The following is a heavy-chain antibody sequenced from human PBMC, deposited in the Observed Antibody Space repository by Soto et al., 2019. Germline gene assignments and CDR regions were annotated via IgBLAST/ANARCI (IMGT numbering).Heavy chain of an antibody. Sequence: ASLKVSCKASGYTFTSNGISWVRQAPGQGLERMRWISAYNGNTNYAQKLQGRVTMTTDTSTSTAYMELRSMRSDDTALYYCAGETPMVTFGEPFDPWGQGSLVTVSS. V-gene: IGHV1-18*01. D-gene: IGHD3-16*01. J-gene: IGHJ5*02. CDR2: ISAYNGNT. CDR1: GYTFTSNG. CDR3: AGETPMVTFGEPFDP.